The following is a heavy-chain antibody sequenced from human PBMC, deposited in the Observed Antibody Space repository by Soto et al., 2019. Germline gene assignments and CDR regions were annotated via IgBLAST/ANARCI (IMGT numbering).Heavy chain of an antibody. CDR1: GFTFSSHA. CDR3: ARRITMVRGPYYYYAMDV. Sequence: GGSLRLSCSASGFTFSSHAMNWVRQAPGKGLEWLSYITSTSSTKHYAASVEGRFTISRDNAKNSLYLQMNSLRDEDTAVYYCARRITMVRGPYYYYAMDVWGQGTTVTVSS. CDR2: ITSTSSTK. D-gene: IGHD3-10*01. J-gene: IGHJ6*02. V-gene: IGHV3-48*02.